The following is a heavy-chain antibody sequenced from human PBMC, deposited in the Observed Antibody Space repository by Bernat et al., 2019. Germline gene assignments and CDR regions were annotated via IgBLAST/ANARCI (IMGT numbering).Heavy chain of an antibody. Sequence: QVQLQESGPGLVKPSETLSLTCTVSGGSISSYYWSWIRQPPGKGLEWIGYIYYSGSTNYNPSLKSRVTISVDTSKNQFSLKRSSVTAADTAVYYCATGHPVDYWGQGTLVTVSS. V-gene: IGHV4-59*01. J-gene: IGHJ4*02. D-gene: IGHD4-17*01. CDR1: GGSISSYY. CDR2: IYYSGST. CDR3: ATGHPVDY.